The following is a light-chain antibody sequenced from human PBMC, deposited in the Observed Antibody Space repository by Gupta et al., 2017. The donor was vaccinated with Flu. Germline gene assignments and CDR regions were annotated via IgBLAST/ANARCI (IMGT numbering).Light chain of an antibody. V-gene: IGKV4-1*01. Sequence: DIVMTQSPESLAVSLGERVTINFKSSQSVLDNSNNKNNVAWYQQKPGQPPHLLIYGASTRESGVRDRYSRSGSGRDFTLTMRSRQAEDVAVYYCQRYPTNPKTFGQGTKVEIK. CDR1: QSVLDNSNNKNN. CDR2: GAS. CDR3: QRYPTNPKT. J-gene: IGKJ1*01.